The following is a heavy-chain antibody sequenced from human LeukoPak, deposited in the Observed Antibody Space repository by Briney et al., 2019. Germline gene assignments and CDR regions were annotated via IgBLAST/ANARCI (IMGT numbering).Heavy chain of an antibody. Sequence: ASAKVSCKASGYTFTAQYMHWVRQAPGQGLEWMGWINPNNGDTKYAQRFLGRVTMTRDTSTATAYMELSSLRSDDTAVYFCASYPRNIPKPPFDYWGQGTLVTVSS. V-gene: IGHV1-2*02. CDR3: ASYPRNIPKPPFDY. CDR1: GYTFTAQY. J-gene: IGHJ4*02. D-gene: IGHD2-21*01. CDR2: INPNNGDT.